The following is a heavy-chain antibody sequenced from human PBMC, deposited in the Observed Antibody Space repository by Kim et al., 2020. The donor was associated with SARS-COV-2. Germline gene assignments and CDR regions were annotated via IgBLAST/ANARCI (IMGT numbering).Heavy chain of an antibody. Sequence: GGSLRLSCAASGFTFSSYGMHWVRQAPGKGLEWVAVIWYDGSNKYYADSVKGRFTISRDNSKNTLYLQMNSLRAEDTAVYYCARDGDSGWYEEFDYWGQGTLVTVSS. CDR2: IWYDGSNK. CDR3: ARDGDSGWYEEFDY. J-gene: IGHJ4*02. D-gene: IGHD6-19*01. V-gene: IGHV3-33*01. CDR1: GFTFSSYG.